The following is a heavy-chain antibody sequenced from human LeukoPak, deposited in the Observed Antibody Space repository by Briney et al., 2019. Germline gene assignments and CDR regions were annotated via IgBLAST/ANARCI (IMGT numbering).Heavy chain of an antibody. CDR1: GFTFSSYA. CDR3: VKDRIILVRGVFDN. Sequence: GGSLRLSCSASGFTFSSYAMAWVRQSPGKGLEWVSAISGSGGSRNYADSAKGRFTISRDNSKNTLFLQLNSLRAEDTAVYYCVKDRIILVRGVFDNWGQGTLVTVSS. CDR2: ISGSGGSR. J-gene: IGHJ4*02. V-gene: IGHV3-23*01. D-gene: IGHD3-10*01.